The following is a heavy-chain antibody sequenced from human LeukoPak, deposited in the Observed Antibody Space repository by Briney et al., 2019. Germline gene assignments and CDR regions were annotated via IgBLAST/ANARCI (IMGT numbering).Heavy chain of an antibody. CDR2: ISGYNGKT. J-gene: IGHJ4*02. CDR3: ARDVGEVYCSGGSCSDY. CDR1: GYTFTNYA. V-gene: IGHV1-18*01. D-gene: IGHD2-15*01. Sequence: ASVKVSCKASGYTFTNYAISWVRQAPGQGLEWMGWISGYNGKTNYAQKLKGRVTMTTDTSTSTVYMDLRSLRSDDTAVYYCARDVGEVYCSGGSCSDYWGQGTLVTVAS.